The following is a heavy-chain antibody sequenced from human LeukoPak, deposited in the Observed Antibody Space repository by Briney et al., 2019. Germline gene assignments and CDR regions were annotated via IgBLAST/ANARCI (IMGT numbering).Heavy chain of an antibody. CDR1: GFTFSSNV. V-gene: IGHV3-64D*06. J-gene: IGHJ4*02. CDR2: ISSSGGST. CDR3: LKPYDY. Sequence: PGGSLRLSCSASGFTFSSNVMHWVRQAPGKGLEYVSAISSSGGSTFYSDSVKGRFTISRDNSKNTLYLQMSSLRTEDTAVYYCLKPYDYWGQETLVTVSS.